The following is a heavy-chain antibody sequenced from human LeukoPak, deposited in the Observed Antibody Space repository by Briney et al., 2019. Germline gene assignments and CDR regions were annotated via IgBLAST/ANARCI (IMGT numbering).Heavy chain of an antibody. CDR3: ARRKRNARPGDYWYFDL. J-gene: IGHJ2*01. V-gene: IGHV4-59*08. CDR1: GGSISSYY. D-gene: IGHD1-1*01. Sequence: PSETLSLTCTVSGGSISSYYWSCIRQPPGRGLEWIAYIYYSGSTNYNPSLKSRVTISVDTSKNQFSLKLSSVTAADTAVYYCARRKRNARPGDYWYFDLWGRGTLVTVSS. CDR2: IYYSGST.